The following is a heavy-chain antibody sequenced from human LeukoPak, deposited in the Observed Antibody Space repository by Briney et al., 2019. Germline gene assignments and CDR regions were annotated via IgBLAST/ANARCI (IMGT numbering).Heavy chain of an antibody. V-gene: IGHV4-31*03. Sequence: SQTLSLTCTVSGGSISSGGYYWSWIRQHPGKGLEWIGYIYYSGSTDYNPSLKSRVTISVDTSKNQFSLKLSSVTAADTAVYYCARDSDSGSYFDYWGQGTLVTASS. CDR1: GGSISSGGYY. CDR3: ARDSDSGSYFDY. J-gene: IGHJ4*02. CDR2: IYYSGST. D-gene: IGHD1-26*01.